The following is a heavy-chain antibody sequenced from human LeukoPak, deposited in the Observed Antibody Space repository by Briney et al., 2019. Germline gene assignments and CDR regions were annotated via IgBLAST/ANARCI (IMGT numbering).Heavy chain of an antibody. J-gene: IGHJ5*02. D-gene: IGHD5-18*01. CDR2: IIPILGIA. CDR1: GGTFSSYA. CDR3: AKSGYSYGYNWFGP. Sequence: SVKVSCKASGGTFSSYAISWVRQAPGQGLEWMGRIIPILGIANYAQKFQGRVTITADKSTSTAYMELSSLRSEDTAVYYCAKSGYSYGYNWFGPWGQGTLVTVSS. V-gene: IGHV1-69*04.